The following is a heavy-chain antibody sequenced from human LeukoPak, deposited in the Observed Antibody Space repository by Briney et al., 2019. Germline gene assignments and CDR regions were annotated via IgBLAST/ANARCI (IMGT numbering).Heavy chain of an antibody. J-gene: IGHJ6*02. CDR3: ARSSLLHSNAMDV. CDR2: ISSSSNV. CDR1: GFTFNSYS. V-gene: IGHV3-48*02. Sequence: GGSLRFSCAASGFTFNSYSMNWVRQAPGKGLEWISYISSSSNVYYADSVKGRFTISRDNTKNSLYLQMSGLRDDDTAVYYCARSSLLHSNAMDVWGQGTTVTVSS. D-gene: IGHD5-18*01.